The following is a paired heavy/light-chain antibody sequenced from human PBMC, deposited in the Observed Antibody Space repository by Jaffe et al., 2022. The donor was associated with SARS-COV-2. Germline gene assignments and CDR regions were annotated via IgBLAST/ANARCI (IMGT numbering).Heavy chain of an antibody. J-gene: IGHJ4*02. CDR3: AKPPVPPYARLGSYYFEY. Sequence: EVQLLESGGGLVQPGGSLRLSCAASGFTFSSYAMNWVRQAPGKGLEWVSSISGSGGTTNYADSVKGRFTIFRDNSKNTLYLQMDSLRVEDTAVYHCAKPPVPPYARLGSYYFEYWGQGTLVTVSS. D-gene: IGHD6-6*01. CDR1: GFTFSSYA. CDR2: ISGSGGTT. V-gene: IGHV3-23*01.
Light chain of an antibody. J-gene: IGKJ2*01. CDR1: QRVGGN. Sequence: ETVMTQSPATLSVSPGERATLSCRASQRVGGNLAWYQQKPGQAPRLILHGASTRATGIPARFSGSGSGTEFTLTISSLQPEDFAVYYCQHYNNWPYTFGQGTKLEIK. CDR3: QHYNNWPYT. CDR2: GAS. V-gene: IGKV3-15*01.